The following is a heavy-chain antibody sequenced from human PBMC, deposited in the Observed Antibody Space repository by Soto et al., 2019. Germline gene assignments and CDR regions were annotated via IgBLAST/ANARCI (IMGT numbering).Heavy chain of an antibody. D-gene: IGHD4-17*01. J-gene: IGHJ5*02. Sequence: GGSLRLSCAASGFTVRTNYMNWVRQAPGKGLQWVSVIHSDGTAYYADSVKGRFTISRDNAKNTLYLQMNSLRVEDTAVYYCARVNDYGGPGIGFDPWGQGTLVTVSS. CDR3: ARVNDYGGPGIGFDP. CDR1: GFTVRTNY. V-gene: IGHV3-53*01. CDR2: IHSDGTA.